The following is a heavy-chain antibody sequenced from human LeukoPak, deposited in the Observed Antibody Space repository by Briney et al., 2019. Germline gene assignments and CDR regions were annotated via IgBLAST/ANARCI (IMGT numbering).Heavy chain of an antibody. V-gene: IGHV4-39*01. CDR1: GGSISSTSYF. CDR2: IHYSGST. J-gene: IGHJ5*02. CDR3: ARHRAVGTGDHLFWFDP. Sequence: SETLSLNCTVSGGSISSTSYFWGWIRQPPGKGLEWIGSIHYSGSTDYNPSLKSRVTISVDTSKNQLSLKLSSVTAADTAVYYCARHRAVGTGDHLFWFDPRGQGTLVTASS. D-gene: IGHD1-1*01.